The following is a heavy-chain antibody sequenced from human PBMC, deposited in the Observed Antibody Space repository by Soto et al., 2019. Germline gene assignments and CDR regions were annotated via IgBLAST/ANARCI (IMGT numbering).Heavy chain of an antibody. CDR3: ARRGGEYSSSRRYAFDI. CDR2: IIPIFGTA. V-gene: IGHV1-69*12. D-gene: IGHD6-6*01. Sequence: QVQLVQSGAEVKKPGSSVKVSCKASGGTFSSYAISWVRQAPGQGLEWMGGIIPIFGTANYAQKFQGRVTITADESTSTAYRELSSLRSEDTAVYYCARRGGEYSSSRRYAFDIWGQGTMVTVSS. CDR1: GGTFSSYA. J-gene: IGHJ3*02.